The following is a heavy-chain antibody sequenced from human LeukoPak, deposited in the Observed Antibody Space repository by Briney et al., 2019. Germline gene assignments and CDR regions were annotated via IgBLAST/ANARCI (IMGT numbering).Heavy chain of an antibody. V-gene: IGHV4-59*08. D-gene: IGHD1-26*01. Sequence: PSETLSLTCTVSGGSISSYYWSWIRQPPGKGLDWIGYIYYSGSTSYNPSLKSRVTISLDTSKNQFSLKLSSVTAADTAVYYCAISRVGRYYFDYWGQGTLVTVSS. CDR2: IYYSGST. J-gene: IGHJ4*02. CDR1: GGSISSYY. CDR3: AISRVGRYYFDY.